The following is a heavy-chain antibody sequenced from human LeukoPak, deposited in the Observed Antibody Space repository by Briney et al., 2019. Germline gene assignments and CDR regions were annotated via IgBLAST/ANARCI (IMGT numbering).Heavy chain of an antibody. Sequence: SETLSLTCTVSGASISSSSYYWGWIRQPPGKGLEWIGNIYYSGSTYYNPSLKSRITILVDTSKSQFSLKLSSVTAADTAVYYCARDRIPNGTTSEFDYWGQGTLVTVSS. CDR1: GASISSSSYY. V-gene: IGHV4-39*07. D-gene: IGHD1-1*01. CDR3: ARDRIPNGTTSEFDY. CDR2: IYYSGST. J-gene: IGHJ4*02.